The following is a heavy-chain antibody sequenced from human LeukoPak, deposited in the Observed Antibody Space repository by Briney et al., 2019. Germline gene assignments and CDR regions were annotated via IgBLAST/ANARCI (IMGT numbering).Heavy chain of an antibody. CDR1: GFTLSSYA. CDR3: ARVYYGSGSYTNWFDP. D-gene: IGHD3-10*01. CDR2: ISGSGGST. J-gene: IGHJ5*02. V-gene: IGHV3-23*01. Sequence: GGSLRLSCAASGFTLSSYAMSWVRQAPGKGLEWVSAISGSGGSTYYADSVKGRFTISRDNAKNSLYLQMNSLRAEDTAVYYCARVYYGSGSYTNWFDPWGQGTLVTVSS.